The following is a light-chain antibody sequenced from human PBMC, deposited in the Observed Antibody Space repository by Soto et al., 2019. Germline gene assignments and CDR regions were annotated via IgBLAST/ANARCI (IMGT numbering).Light chain of an antibody. J-gene: IGKJ2*01. CDR1: QSVSSD. CDR3: QQYNNWPYT. Sequence: EVVMTQSPATLSVSPGERATLSCRASQSVSSDLAWYHQKPGQPPRLLIYGASTRATGIPARFSGSGSGTEVTLPISSLQSEDVAVYYCQQYNNWPYTSGQGTKLEIK. CDR2: GAS. V-gene: IGKV3-15*01.